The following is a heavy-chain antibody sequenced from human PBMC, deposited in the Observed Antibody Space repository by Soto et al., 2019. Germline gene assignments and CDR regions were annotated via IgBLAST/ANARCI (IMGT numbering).Heavy chain of an antibody. V-gene: IGHV3-21*01. J-gene: IGHJ4*01. CDR2: ISSSSSYI. D-gene: IGHD3-3*01. CDR3: ARFLAGSSIDF. CDR1: GFTFSSYS. Sequence: KRGGSLRLFCAASGFTFSSYSMNWVRQAPGEGLEWVSSISSSSSYIYYANSVKGRFTISRDNAKNSLYLQMNSLRAEDTAVYYCARFLAGSSIDFWGQGTLVTVSS.